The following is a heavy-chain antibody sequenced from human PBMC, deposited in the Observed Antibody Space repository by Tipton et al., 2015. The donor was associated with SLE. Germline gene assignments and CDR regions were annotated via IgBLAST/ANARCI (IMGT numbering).Heavy chain of an antibody. V-gene: IGHV1-69*05. D-gene: IGHD3-16*01. Sequence: QSGAEVKKPGSSVKVSCKASGGTFKNHAITWVRQAPGHGLEWLGGIIPMFGTVNYAQKFQGRVTITTDESTSTTHMELSSLRSDDTAVYYCAKGGPGGYYFNSWGQGTLVTVSS. CDR1: GGTFKNHA. CDR2: IIPMFGTV. J-gene: IGHJ4*02. CDR3: AKGGPGGYYFNS.